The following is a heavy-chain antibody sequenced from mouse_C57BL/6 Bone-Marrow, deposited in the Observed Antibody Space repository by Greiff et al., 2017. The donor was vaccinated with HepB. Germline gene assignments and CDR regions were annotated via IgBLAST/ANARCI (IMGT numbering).Heavy chain of an antibody. CDR2: INYDGSST. CDR1: GFTFSDYY. D-gene: IGHD1-1*01. Sequence: EVQLVESEGGLVQPGSSMKLSCTASGFTFSDYYMAWVRQVPEKGLEWVANINYDGSSTYYLDSLKSRFIISRDNAKNILYLQMSSLKSEDTATYYCARENYYGSSYRWYFDVWGTGTTVTVSS. CDR3: ARENYYGSSYRWYFDV. J-gene: IGHJ1*03. V-gene: IGHV5-16*01.